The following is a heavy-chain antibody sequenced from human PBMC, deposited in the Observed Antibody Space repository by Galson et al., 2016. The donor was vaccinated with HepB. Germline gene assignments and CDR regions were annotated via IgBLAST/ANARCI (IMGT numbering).Heavy chain of an antibody. D-gene: IGHD4-17*01. CDR3: AKQLDYGHNWYFDL. Sequence: SLRLSCAASGFTFSSYGMHWVRQAPGKGLEWVAVISYDGRNKYYADSVKGRFTISRDNSKNTLYLQMNSLRAEDTAVYYCAKQLDYGHNWYFDLWGRGTLVTVSS. V-gene: IGHV3-30*18. CDR2: ISYDGRNK. CDR1: GFTFSSYG. J-gene: IGHJ2*01.